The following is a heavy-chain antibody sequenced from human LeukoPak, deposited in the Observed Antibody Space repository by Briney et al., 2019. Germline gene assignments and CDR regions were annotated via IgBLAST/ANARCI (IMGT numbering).Heavy chain of an antibody. D-gene: IGHD3-10*01. J-gene: IGHJ3*02. V-gene: IGHV3-9*01. Sequence: GGSLRLSCAASGFTFYDYAMHWVRQAPGKGLEWVSGISWNSGSIGYADSVKGRFTISRDNAKNSLYLQMNSLRAEDTAVYYCAKDSLRGGSGSYGAFDIWGQGTMVTVSS. CDR3: AKDSLRGGSGSYGAFDI. CDR2: ISWNSGSI. CDR1: GFTFYDYA.